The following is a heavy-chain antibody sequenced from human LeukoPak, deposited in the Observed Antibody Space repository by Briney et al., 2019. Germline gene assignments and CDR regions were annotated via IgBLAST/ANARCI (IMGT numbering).Heavy chain of an antibody. CDR2: INPNSGGT. CDR3: ARSQKVPAAIPPLGLGFDP. Sequence: ASVKVSCKASGYTFTGYYMHWVRQAPGQGLEWMGWINPNSGGTNYAQKFQGRVTITTDESTSTAYMELSSLRSEDTAVYYCARSQKVPAAIPPLGLGFDPWGQGTLVTVSS. J-gene: IGHJ5*02. CDR1: GYTFTGYY. D-gene: IGHD2-2*02. V-gene: IGHV1-2*02.